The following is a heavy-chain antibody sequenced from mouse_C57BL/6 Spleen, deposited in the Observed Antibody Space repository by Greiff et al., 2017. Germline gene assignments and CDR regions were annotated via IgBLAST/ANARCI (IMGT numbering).Heavy chain of an antibody. Sequence: EVKLVESGGGLVQPGGSLSLSCAASGFTFTDYYMSWVRQPPGKALEWLGFIRNKANGDTTEYSASVKGRFTISRDNSQSIIYLQMNALRAEDSATYYCARSLYDVTNYWYFDVWGTGTTVTVSS. CDR2: IRNKANGDTT. CDR3: ARSLYDVTNYWYFDV. V-gene: IGHV7-3*01. J-gene: IGHJ1*03. D-gene: IGHD2-3*01. CDR1: GFTFTDYY.